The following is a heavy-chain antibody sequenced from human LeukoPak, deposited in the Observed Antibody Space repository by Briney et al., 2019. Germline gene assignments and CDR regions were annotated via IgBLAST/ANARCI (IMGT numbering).Heavy chain of an antibody. Sequence: GSLRLSCAASGFTFSSYAMSWIRQPPGKGLEWIGEINHSGSTNYNPSLKSRVTISVDTSKNQFSLKLSSVTAADTAVYYCARRRVWFGEQGFDYWGQGTLVTVSS. V-gene: IGHV4-34*01. D-gene: IGHD3-10*01. J-gene: IGHJ4*02. CDR2: INHSGST. CDR3: ARRRVWFGEQGFDY. CDR1: GFTFSSYA.